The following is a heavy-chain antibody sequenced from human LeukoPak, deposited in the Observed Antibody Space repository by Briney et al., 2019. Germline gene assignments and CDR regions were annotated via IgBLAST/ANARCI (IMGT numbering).Heavy chain of an antibody. CDR3: ARGDNILTGYYQIDY. CDR2: MNPNSGGT. J-gene: IGHJ4*02. D-gene: IGHD3-9*01. Sequence: RASVKVSCKASGYTFTSYDINWVRQATGQGLEWMGWMNPNSGGTSYAQKFQGRVTMTRDTSISTAYMELSRLRSDDTAIYYCARGDNILTGYYQIDYWGQGTLVTVSS. CDR1: GYTFTSYD. V-gene: IGHV1-2*02.